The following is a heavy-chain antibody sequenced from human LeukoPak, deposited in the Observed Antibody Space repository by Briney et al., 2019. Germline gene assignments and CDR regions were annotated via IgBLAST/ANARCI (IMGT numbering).Heavy chain of an antibody. CDR2: ITFSGSST. Sequence: SGGSLRLSCAASGFTFSSNAMSWVRQAPGMGPDWVSSITFSGSSTDYADSVKGRFTISRDNSKNTLYLQMSSLRVEDTAVYYCAKVKGWWPPTSADYWGQGTLVTVSS. J-gene: IGHJ4*02. D-gene: IGHD2-15*01. CDR1: GFTFSSNA. CDR3: AKVKGWWPPTSADY. V-gene: IGHV3-23*01.